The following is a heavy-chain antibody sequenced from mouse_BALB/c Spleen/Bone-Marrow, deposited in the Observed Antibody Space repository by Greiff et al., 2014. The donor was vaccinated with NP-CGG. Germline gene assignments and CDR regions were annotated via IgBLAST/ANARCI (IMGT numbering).Heavy chain of an antibody. CDR2: IWADGST. D-gene: IGHD1-2*01. J-gene: IGHJ4*01. CDR3: ARITTATGAMDY. CDR1: GFSFTSYG. Sequence: VQRVESGPGLVAPSQSLSISCTVSGFSFTSYGVHWVRQPPGKGLEWLGVIWADGSTNYNSARRSRLSISKDNSKSQVYLKMNSLQTDDTAMYYCARITTATGAMDYWGQGTSVTVSS. V-gene: IGHV2-9*02.